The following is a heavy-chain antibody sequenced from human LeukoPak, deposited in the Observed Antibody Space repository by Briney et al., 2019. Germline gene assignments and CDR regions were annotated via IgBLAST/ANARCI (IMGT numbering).Heavy chain of an antibody. D-gene: IGHD3-22*01. CDR1: GFTFSSYA. J-gene: IGHJ1*01. CDR3: ARASRVVGSGDYSVAYFQH. CDR2: ISSNGGST. V-gene: IGHV3-64*01. Sequence: GGSLRLSCAASGFTFSSYAMHWVRQAPGKGLEYVSAISSNGGSTYYVNSVKGRFTISRDNSKNTLYLQMSSLRAEDMAVYYCARASRVVGSGDYSVAYFQHWGQGTLVTVSS.